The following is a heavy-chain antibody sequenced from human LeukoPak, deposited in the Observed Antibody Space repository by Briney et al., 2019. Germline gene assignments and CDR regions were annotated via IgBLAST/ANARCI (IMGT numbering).Heavy chain of an antibody. CDR3: AKDRGGGYFDP. V-gene: IGHV3-23*01. CDR1: GFIFRTYA. CDR2: ITGSGGTT. D-gene: IGHD5-18*01. Sequence: GGSLRLSCAASGFIFRTYAMTWVRQTPGKGLEWVSGITGSGGTTHYAVSVQGRFTTSRDNSKNTLFLQMSSLRAEDTAIYYCAKDRGGGYFDPWGQGTLVTVSS. J-gene: IGHJ5*02.